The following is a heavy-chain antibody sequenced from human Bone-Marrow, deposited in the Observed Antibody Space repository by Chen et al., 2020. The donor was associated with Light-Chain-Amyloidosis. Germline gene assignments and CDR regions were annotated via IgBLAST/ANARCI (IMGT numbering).Heavy chain of an antibody. CDR1: GATLTELS. CDR2: IIPSLGTA. Sequence: QVQLVQSGAEVKRPGASVKVSCKVSGATLTELSVHWVRQPPGKGLEWMGGIIPSLGTASYAQKVQGRVTITADESTSTVYMELSSLRFEDTAVYYCAEGRYSNLDYWGQGTLVTVSS. J-gene: IGHJ4*02. CDR3: AEGRYSNLDY. V-gene: IGHV1-69*13. D-gene: IGHD4-4*01.